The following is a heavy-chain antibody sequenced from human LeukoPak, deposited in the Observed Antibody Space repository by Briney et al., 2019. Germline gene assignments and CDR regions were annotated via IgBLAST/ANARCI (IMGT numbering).Heavy chain of an antibody. CDR2: ISAYDGLR. CDR3: VRDFSYIPDY. Sequence: ASVKVSCKASGYTFTTYGISWVRQAPGLGLEWMAWISAYDGLRNDAQKFQGRVTTTIDTSTNTAYVELRSLRSDDTAVYYCVRDFSYIPDYWGQGTLVIVSS. V-gene: IGHV1-18*01. CDR1: GYTFTTYG. J-gene: IGHJ4*02. D-gene: IGHD1-14*01.